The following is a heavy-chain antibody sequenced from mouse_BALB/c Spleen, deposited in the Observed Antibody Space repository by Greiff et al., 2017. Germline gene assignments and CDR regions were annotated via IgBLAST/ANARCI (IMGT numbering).Heavy chain of an antibody. J-gene: IGHJ2*01. V-gene: IGHV14-1*02. CDR1: GFNIKDYY. Sequence: EVQLQQSGAELVRSGASVKLSCTASGFNIKDYYMHWVKQRPEQGLEWIGWIDPENGNTIYDPKFQGKASITADTSSNTAYLQLSSLTSEDTAVYYCARITTARFDYWGQGTTLTVSS. CDR3: ARITTARFDY. CDR2: IDPENGNT. D-gene: IGHD1-2*01.